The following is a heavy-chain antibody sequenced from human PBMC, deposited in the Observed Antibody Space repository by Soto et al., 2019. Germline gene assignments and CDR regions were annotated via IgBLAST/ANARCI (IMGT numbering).Heavy chain of an antibody. CDR1: GYTFTTYG. D-gene: IGHD3-10*01. V-gene: IGHV1-18*01. Sequence: GASVKVSCKXSGYTFTTYGINWVRQAPGQGLEWLGWISAYNGNTNYAQKLQGRVTMTTDTSTSTAYMELRSLRSDDTAVYYCARDSAGVYNYGMDVWGQGTTVTVSS. CDR3: ARDSAGVYNYGMDV. J-gene: IGHJ6*02. CDR2: ISAYNGNT.